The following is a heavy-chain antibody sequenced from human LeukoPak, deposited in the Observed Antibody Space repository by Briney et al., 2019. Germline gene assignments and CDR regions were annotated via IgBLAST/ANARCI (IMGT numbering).Heavy chain of an antibody. J-gene: IGHJ5*02. CDR3: ARRIVVVPAGNWFDP. CDR2: INHSGST. Sequence: SETLSLTCAVYGGSFSGYYWSWIRQPPGKGLEWIGEINHSGSTNYNPSLKSRVTISVDTSKNQFSLKLSSVTAADTAVYYCARRIVVVPAGNWFDPWGQGTLVTVSS. D-gene: IGHD2-2*01. CDR1: GGSFSGYY. V-gene: IGHV4-34*01.